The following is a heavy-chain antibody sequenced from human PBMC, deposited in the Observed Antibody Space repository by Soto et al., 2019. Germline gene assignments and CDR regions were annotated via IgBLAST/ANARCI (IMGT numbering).Heavy chain of an antibody. D-gene: IGHD6-19*01. CDR3: ARVTPPFIAVAVTEHAMNWFDP. J-gene: IGHJ5*02. Sequence: QVQLVQSGAEVKKPGSSVKVSCKASGGTFSSYAISWVRQAPGQGLEWMGGIIPIFGTANYAQKFQGRVTITADESTGTAYMELSSLRSEDTAVYYCARVTPPFIAVAVTEHAMNWFDPWGQGTLVTVSS. V-gene: IGHV1-69*01. CDR2: IIPIFGTA. CDR1: GGTFSSYA.